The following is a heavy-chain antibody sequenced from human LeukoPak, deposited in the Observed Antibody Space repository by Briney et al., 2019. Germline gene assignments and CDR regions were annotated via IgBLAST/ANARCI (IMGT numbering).Heavy chain of an antibody. V-gene: IGHV1-2*02. D-gene: IGHD6-6*01. CDR1: GYTFTGYY. CDR2: INPNSGGT. Sequence: ASVKVSCKASGYTFTGYYMHWVRQAPGQGLEWMGWINPNSGGTNYAQKFQGRVTMTRDTSISTAYMELSRLRSDDTAVYYCARVGGFEYSSSHSQIDYWGQGTLVTVSS. J-gene: IGHJ4*02. CDR3: ARVGGFEYSSSHSQIDY.